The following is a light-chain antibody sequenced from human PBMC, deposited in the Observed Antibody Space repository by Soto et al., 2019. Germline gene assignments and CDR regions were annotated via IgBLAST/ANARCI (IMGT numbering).Light chain of an antibody. CDR3: CSYTRTSNHYF. CDR2: EVR. CDR1: SSDIGGYNY. J-gene: IGLJ1*01. V-gene: IGLV2-14*01. Sequence: TSSDIGGYNYVSWYQQRPGKAPKLMIYEVRYRPSGVSNRFSGSKSGNTASLTISGLQAEDEAVYYCCSYTRTSNHYFFGSGTKVIVL.